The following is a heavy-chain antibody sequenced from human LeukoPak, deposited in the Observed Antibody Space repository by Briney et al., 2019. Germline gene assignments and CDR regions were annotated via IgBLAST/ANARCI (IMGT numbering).Heavy chain of an antibody. D-gene: IGHD6-13*01. V-gene: IGHV3-21*01. Sequence: GGSLRPSCAASGFTFSSYSMNWVRQAPGKGLEWVSSISSSSSYIYYADSVKGRFTISRDNAKSSLYLQMNSLRAEDTAVYYCARVTPSAAAGTDYWGQGTLVTVSS. CDR1: GFTFSSYS. CDR3: ARVTPSAAAGTDY. J-gene: IGHJ4*02. CDR2: ISSSSSYI.